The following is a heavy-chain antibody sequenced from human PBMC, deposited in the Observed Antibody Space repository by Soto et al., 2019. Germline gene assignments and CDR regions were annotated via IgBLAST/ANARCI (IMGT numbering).Heavy chain of an antibody. V-gene: IGHV2-5*02. CDR1: GFSLSTSGVG. D-gene: IGHD6-19*01. J-gene: IGHJ4*02. CDR3: AHIRGVFASGWYYYFDY. CDR2: IYWDDDK. Sequence: GSGPTLVNPTQTLTLTCTFSGFSLSTSGVGVGWIRQPPGKALEWLALIYWDDDKRYSPSLKSRLTITKDTSKNQVVLTMTNMDPVDTATYYCAHIRGVFASGWYYYFDYWGQGTLVTVSS.